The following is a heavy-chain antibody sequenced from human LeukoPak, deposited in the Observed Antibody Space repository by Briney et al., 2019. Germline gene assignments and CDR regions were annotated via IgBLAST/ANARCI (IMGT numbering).Heavy chain of an antibody. CDR2: ISANGGST. CDR3: TRGHYDSSGYYSDY. V-gene: IGHV3-64*01. CDR1: GFTFSSYA. Sequence: GGSLRLSCVASGFTFSSYAMHWVRQAPGKGLDYVSAISANGGSTYYANSVKGRFTISRDNSKNTLYLQVGSLRAEDMAVYYCTRGHYDSSGYYSDYWGQGTLVTVSS. D-gene: IGHD3-22*01. J-gene: IGHJ4*02.